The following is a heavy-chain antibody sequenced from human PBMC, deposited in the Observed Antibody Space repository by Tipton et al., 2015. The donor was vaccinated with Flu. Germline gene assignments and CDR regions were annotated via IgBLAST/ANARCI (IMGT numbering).Heavy chain of an antibody. J-gene: IGHJ3*02. V-gene: IGHV4-34*01. Sequence: TLSLTCAVYGGSFSGYYWSWIRQPPGKGLEWIGEINHSGSTNYNPSLKSRVTISVDTSKNQFSLKLSSVTAADTAVYYCARWDDAFDIWGQGTMVTVSS. CDR3: ARWDDAFDI. D-gene: IGHD1-26*01. CDR1: GGSFSGYY. CDR2: INHSGST.